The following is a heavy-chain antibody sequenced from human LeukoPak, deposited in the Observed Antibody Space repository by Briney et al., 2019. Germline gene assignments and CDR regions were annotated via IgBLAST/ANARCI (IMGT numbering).Heavy chain of an antibody. D-gene: IGHD4-17*01. CDR1: GVTLSNYA. J-gene: IGHJ4*02. Sequence: PGRSLSLSCTASGVTLSNYAMHWVRRPPGGGLEWGAVISFDGTNKYYVDSVGGRFSVSRDNSKNTLYLQMNSLRPDDTAMYYCATDYGDYEPIDYWGQGTLVTVSS. CDR3: ATDYGDYEPIDY. V-gene: IGHV3-30*04. CDR2: ISFDGTNK.